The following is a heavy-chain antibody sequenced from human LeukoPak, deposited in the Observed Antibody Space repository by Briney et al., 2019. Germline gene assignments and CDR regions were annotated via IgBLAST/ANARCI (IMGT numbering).Heavy chain of an antibody. Sequence: AGGSLRLSCAASGFTVSSNYMSWVRQAPGKGLEWIGSIYYSGSTYYNPSLKSRVTISEDTSKNQFSLRLTSVTAADTAIYYCARDGRSGYEDLWGPGTLVTVSS. D-gene: IGHD5-12*01. V-gene: IGHV4-39*07. CDR1: GFTVSSNY. J-gene: IGHJ5*02. CDR2: IYYSGST. CDR3: ARDGRSGYEDL.